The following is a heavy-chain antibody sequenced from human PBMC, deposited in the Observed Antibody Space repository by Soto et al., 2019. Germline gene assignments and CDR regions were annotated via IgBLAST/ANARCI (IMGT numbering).Heavy chain of an antibody. J-gene: IGHJ6*02. CDR3: EGGSGRVGEYYYYYGMDV. CDR2: IYYSGST. Sequence: QLQLQESGPGLVKPSETLSLTCTVSGGSISSSSYYWGWIRQPPGKGLEWIGSIYYSGSTYYNPXXKSRVTISVDXXKXQXXLKLSSVTAADTAVYYCEGGSGRVGEYYYYYGMDVWGQGTTVTVSS. CDR1: GGSISSSSYY. V-gene: IGHV4-39*01. D-gene: IGHD3-10*01.